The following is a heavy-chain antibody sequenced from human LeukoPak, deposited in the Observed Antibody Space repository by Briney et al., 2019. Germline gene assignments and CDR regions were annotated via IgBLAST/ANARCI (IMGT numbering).Heavy chain of an antibody. D-gene: IGHD3-22*01. J-gene: IGHJ4*02. V-gene: IGHV3-7*01. CDR2: IKEDGSEK. CDR3: VRSYYYDGSGY. CDR1: GFTFSSYW. Sequence: GGSLRLSCAASGFTFSSYWMSWVRQAPGKGPEWVANIKEDGSEKYYVDSVKGRFTISRDNAKNSLSLQINSLRVEDTAVYYCVRSYYYDGSGYWGQGTLVTVSS.